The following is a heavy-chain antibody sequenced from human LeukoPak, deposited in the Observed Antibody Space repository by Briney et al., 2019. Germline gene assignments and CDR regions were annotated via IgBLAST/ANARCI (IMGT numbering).Heavy chain of an antibody. V-gene: IGHV3-23*01. D-gene: IGHD3-22*01. CDR2: ISGSGGST. Sequence: PGGSLRLSCAASGFTFSSYAMSWVRQAPGKGLEWVSAISGSGGSTYYADSVKGRFTIPRDNSKNTLYLQMNSLRAEDTAVYYCAKVVHYYDSSGYYSWFDYWGQGTLVTVSS. CDR1: GFTFSSYA. CDR3: AKVVHYYDSSGYYSWFDY. J-gene: IGHJ4*02.